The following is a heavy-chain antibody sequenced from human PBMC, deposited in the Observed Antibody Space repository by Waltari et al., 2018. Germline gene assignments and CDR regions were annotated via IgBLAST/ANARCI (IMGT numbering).Heavy chain of an antibody. CDR3: ASGPKYYYDSSGYYPSWFDP. V-gene: IGHV1-69*01. Sequence: QVQLVQSGAEVKKPGSSVKVSCKASGGTFSSYAISWVRQAPGQGRGWMGGIIPIFGTANYAQKFQGRVTITADESTSTAYMELSSLRSEDTAVYYCASGPKYYYDSSGYYPSWFDPWGQGTLVTVSS. CDR2: IIPIFGTA. CDR1: GGTFSSYA. J-gene: IGHJ5*02. D-gene: IGHD3-22*01.